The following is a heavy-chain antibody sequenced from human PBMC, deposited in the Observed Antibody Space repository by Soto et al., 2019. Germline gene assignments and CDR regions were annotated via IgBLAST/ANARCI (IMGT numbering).Heavy chain of an antibody. V-gene: IGHV5-10-1*01. D-gene: IGHD2-2*02. Sequence: GESLKISCKGSVYSFTSYWINWVRQMPGKDLEWMGRIDPSDSYTNYSPSFQGHVTISADKSISTAYLQWSSLKASDTAMYYCARLEYQLLYAWFDPWGQGTLVTVSS. CDR2: IDPSDSYT. J-gene: IGHJ5*02. CDR3: ARLEYQLLYAWFDP. CDR1: VYSFTSYW.